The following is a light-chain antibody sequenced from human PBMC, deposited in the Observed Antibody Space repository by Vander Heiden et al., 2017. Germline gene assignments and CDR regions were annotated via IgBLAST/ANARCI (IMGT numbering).Light chain of an antibody. CDR1: ASDVGAYDR. Sequence: QSALTQPPSVSGSPGQSVTISCTGTASDVGAYDRVSWYQQPPGTAPQLLIYEGTKRPAGVPDRFSGSKSGNTASLTVSGRQAEDEADYYCSSDTSSNTFVFGTGTKVTVL. J-gene: IGLJ1*01. CDR3: SSDTSSNTFV. V-gene: IGLV2-18*02. CDR2: EGT.